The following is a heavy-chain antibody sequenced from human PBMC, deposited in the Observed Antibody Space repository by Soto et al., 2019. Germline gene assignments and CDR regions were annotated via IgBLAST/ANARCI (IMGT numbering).Heavy chain of an antibody. J-gene: IGHJ1*01. CDR2: IKQDGSEK. Sequence: GGSLRLSCAASGFTFSSYWMSWVRQAPGKGLEWVANIKQDGSEKYYVDSVKGRFTISRDNAKNSLYLQMNSLRAEDTAVYYCASEESSGWYTEYFQHWGQGTLVTVSS. V-gene: IGHV3-7*05. CDR3: ASEESSGWYTEYFQH. CDR1: GFTFSSYW. D-gene: IGHD6-19*01.